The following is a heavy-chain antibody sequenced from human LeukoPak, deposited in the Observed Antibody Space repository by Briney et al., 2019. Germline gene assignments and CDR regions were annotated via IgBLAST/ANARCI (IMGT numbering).Heavy chain of an antibody. V-gene: IGHV3-48*03. Sequence: GGSLRLSYAASGFTFSSYDMNWVRQAPGKGLEWVSFISTRGNSIYYADSVKGRFTISRDNAKNSLYLQMNSLRVEDTAVYYCARATHPRTFGDNYYLDSWGQGTLLSVSS. J-gene: IGHJ4*02. D-gene: IGHD1-1*01. CDR2: ISTRGNSI. CDR3: ARATHPRTFGDNYYLDS. CDR1: GFTFSSYD.